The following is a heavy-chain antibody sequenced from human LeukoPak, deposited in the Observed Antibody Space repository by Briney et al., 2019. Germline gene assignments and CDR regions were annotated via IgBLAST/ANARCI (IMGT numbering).Heavy chain of an antibody. CDR1: GFTFSSYS. V-gene: IGHV3-21*01. Sequence: GGSLRLSCAASGFTFSSYSMNWVRQAPGKGLEWVSSISSSSSYIYYADSVKGRFTISRENAKNSLYVEMNSLRAEDTAVYYCARAKRNGFDIWGQGTMVTVSS. J-gene: IGHJ3*02. CDR3: ARAKRNGFDI. CDR2: ISSSSSYI.